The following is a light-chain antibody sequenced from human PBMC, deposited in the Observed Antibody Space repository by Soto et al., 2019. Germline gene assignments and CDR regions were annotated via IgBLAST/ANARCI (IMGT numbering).Light chain of an antibody. CDR2: GAS. CDR1: QSINNN. V-gene: IGKV3-15*01. Sequence: EIVMTQSPATLSVSPWERVTLSCRASQSINNNLAWYQQKPGQAPRLLIYGASTRATEIPARFSGSGSGTEFTLTISSLQSEDFAVYYCQQYNSWPITFGQGTRLEIK. J-gene: IGKJ5*01. CDR3: QQYNSWPIT.